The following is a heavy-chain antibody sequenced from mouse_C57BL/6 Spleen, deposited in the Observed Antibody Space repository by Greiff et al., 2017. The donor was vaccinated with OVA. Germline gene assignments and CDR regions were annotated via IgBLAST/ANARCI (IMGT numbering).Heavy chain of an antibody. D-gene: IGHD1-1*01. V-gene: IGHV5-4*01. CDR2: ISDGGSYT. CDR1: GFTFSSYA. J-gene: IGHJ3*01. CDR3: ARGDYYGSWFAY. Sequence: DVQLVESGGGLVKPGGSLKLSCAASGFTFSSYAMSWVRQTPEKRLEWVATISDGGSYTYYPDNVKGRLTISRDNAKNNLYLQMSHLKSEDTAMYYCARGDYYGSWFAYWGQGTLVTVSA.